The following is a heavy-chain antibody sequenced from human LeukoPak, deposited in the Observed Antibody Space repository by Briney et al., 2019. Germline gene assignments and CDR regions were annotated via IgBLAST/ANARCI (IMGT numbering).Heavy chain of an antibody. CDR3: ARGKWRFLQWLPEDYGDSPFAFDI. V-gene: IGHV3-7*01. D-gene: IGHD4-17*01. Sequence: GGSLRLSCAASGFTFASYWMTWVRQAPGKGLELVANIKEDGSEKYYVDSVKGRFTISRDNAKNSLYLQMNSLRAEDTAVYYCARGKWRFLQWLPEDYGDSPFAFDIWGQGTMVTVSS. J-gene: IGHJ3*02. CDR1: GFTFASYW. CDR2: IKEDGSEK.